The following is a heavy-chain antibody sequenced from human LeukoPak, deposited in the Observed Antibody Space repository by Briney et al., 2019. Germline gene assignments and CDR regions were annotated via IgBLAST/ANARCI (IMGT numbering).Heavy chain of an antibody. V-gene: IGHV3-30*18. CDR2: ISYDGSDK. J-gene: IGHJ6*02. Sequence: GGSLRLSCAASGFTFSNYAMHWVRQAPGKGLEWVAVISYDGSDKYYADSVKGRFTISRDNSKNTLYLQMNSLRAEDTAVYYRAKDHEGHDYYYYGMDVWGQGTTVTVSS. CDR3: AKDHEGHDYYYYGMDV. CDR1: GFTFSNYA.